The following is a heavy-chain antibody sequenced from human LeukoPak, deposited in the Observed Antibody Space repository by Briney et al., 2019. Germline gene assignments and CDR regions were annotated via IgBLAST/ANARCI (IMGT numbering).Heavy chain of an antibody. V-gene: IGHV3-30-3*01. CDR2: ISYDGSNK. D-gene: IGHD2-2*01. CDR3: ARDNRYCSSTSCSTAYFQH. CDR1: GFTFSSYA. J-gene: IGHJ1*01. Sequence: GRSLRLSCAASGFTFSSYAMHWVRQAPGKGLEWVAVISYDGSNKYYADSVKGRFTISRDNSKNTLYLQMNSLRAEDTAVYYCARDNRYCSSTSCSTAYFQHWGQGTLVTVSS.